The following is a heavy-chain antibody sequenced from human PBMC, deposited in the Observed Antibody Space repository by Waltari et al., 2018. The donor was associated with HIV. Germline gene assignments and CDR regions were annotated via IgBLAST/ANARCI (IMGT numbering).Heavy chain of an antibody. V-gene: IGHV4-4*02. CDR3: AREATSVTTSGGFDI. J-gene: IGHJ3*02. CDR1: GGSVSSDNW. Sequence: QVQLQEAGPGLVKPSGTLSLTCDVSGGSVSSDNWWRLVRQTSGEGLEWIGEISQSGITNYSPSLKSRVTISIDKSRNQFSLKLNSVTAADTAVYYCAREATSVTTSGGFDIWGQGTVVTVSS. CDR2: ISQSGIT. D-gene: IGHD4-17*01.